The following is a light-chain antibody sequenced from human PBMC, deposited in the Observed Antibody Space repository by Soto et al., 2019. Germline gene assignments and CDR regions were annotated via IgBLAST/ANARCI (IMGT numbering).Light chain of an antibody. V-gene: IGKV3-11*01. CDR1: QSVSSY. J-gene: IGKJ2*01. CDR3: QQRCNLFPYT. CDR2: DAS. Sequence: EIVLTQSPATLSLSPGERATLSCGASQSVSSYLAWYQQKPGQAPRLLIYDASNRATGIPARFSGSGSGTDFHLPINGLAPEAFAVYYCQQRCNLFPYTFGQGTKLEIK.